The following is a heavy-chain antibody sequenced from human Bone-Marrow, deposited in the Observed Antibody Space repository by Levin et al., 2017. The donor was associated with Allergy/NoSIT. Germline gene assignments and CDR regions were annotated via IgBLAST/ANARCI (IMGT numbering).Heavy chain of an antibody. Sequence: SQTLSLTCTVSGGSMSSPYWSWIRQPPGKGLEWIGYVYYSGSTNYNPSLQSRVTISIDMSKKQVSLRLTSVTAADTAIYYCARLYTSSHFDYWGQGTLVTVSS. D-gene: IGHD6-6*01. CDR3: ARLYTSSHFDY. CDR2: VYYSGST. V-gene: IGHV4-59*11. J-gene: IGHJ4*02. CDR1: GGSMSSPY.